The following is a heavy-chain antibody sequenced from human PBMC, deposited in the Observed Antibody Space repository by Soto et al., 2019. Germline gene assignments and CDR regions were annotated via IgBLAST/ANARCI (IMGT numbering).Heavy chain of an antibody. J-gene: IGHJ4*02. Sequence: SETLSLTCAVSGGSISSSNWWSWVRQPPGKGLEWIGEIYHSGSTNYNPSLESRVTMSVDKSNNQFSLKLTSVTAADTAVYYCAREPVVVAWVGGQQIDDYFDYWGQGPLVTVSS. CDR2: IYHSGST. D-gene: IGHD2-15*01. CDR1: GGSISSSNW. V-gene: IGHV4-4*02. CDR3: AREPVVVAWVGGQQIDDYFDY.